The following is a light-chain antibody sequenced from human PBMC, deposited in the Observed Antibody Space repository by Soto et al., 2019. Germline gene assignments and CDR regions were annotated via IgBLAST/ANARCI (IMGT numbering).Light chain of an antibody. CDR2: KND. CDR3: AAWDDSLSGPGWV. CDR1: SHDIGGYKY. V-gene: IGLV1-47*01. Sequence: QSALTQPASVSGSPGQSITISCTGTSHDIGGYKYVSWYQQLPGTAPKLLISKNDQRPSGVPDRISGSKSGASASLDISGLRSEDEADYYCAAWDDSLSGPGWVFGGGTKLTVL. J-gene: IGLJ3*02.